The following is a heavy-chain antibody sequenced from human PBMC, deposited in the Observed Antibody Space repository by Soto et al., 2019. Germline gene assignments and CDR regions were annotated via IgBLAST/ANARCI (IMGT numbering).Heavy chain of an antibody. V-gene: IGHV4-59*08. CDR2: TDYSGNT. CDR1: SDSIRSYY. J-gene: IGHJ4*02. CDR3: ARVVGDPLYYLDY. Sequence: QVQLQESGPGLVRPSETLSLTCTVSSDSIRSYYWIWIRQSPGKGLEWIGYTDYSGNTNYNPSLKSRVTISGDTSKNQFSLRLSSVTAADTAVYYCARVVGDPLYYLDYWGQGTPVPVSS. D-gene: IGHD1-26*01.